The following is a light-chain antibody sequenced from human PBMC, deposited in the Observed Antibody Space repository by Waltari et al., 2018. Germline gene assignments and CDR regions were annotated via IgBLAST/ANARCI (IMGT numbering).Light chain of an antibody. CDR1: QSISSY. CDR2: AAS. V-gene: IGKV1-39*01. CDR3: QQSYSTLRT. J-gene: IGKJ1*01. Sequence: DTQMTPSPTALPASVGDRVTITCRASQSISSYFKWYQQQPRKAPKLLIYAASSLQSGVPSMFSSSSSATDFTLTISSLQPEDFATYYCQQSYSTLRTFGQGTKVEIK.